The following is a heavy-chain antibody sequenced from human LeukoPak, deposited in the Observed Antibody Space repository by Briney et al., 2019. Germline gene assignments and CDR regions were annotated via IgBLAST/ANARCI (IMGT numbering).Heavy chain of an antibody. Sequence: GGSLRLSCAASGFTFSSYAMSWVRQAPGKGLEWVSAISGSGGSTYYADSVKGRFTISRDNSKNTLYLQMNSLRAEDTAVFYCAKVPRYCSSTSCYAGYFEYWGRGTLVTVSS. CDR3: AKVPRYCSSTSCYAGYFEY. J-gene: IGHJ4*02. D-gene: IGHD2-2*01. V-gene: IGHV3-23*01. CDR1: GFTFSSYA. CDR2: ISGSGGST.